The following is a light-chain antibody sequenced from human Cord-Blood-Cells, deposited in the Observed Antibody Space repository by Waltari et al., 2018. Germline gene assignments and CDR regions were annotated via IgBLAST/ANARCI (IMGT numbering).Light chain of an antibody. V-gene: IGKV1-39*01. CDR2: AAS. J-gene: IGKJ2*01. CDR3: QQNYSTPYT. Sequence: DIQMTQSLSSLFASVGDRVTLTCRASQSISSYLNWYQQKPGKAPKLLIYAASSLQSGVPSRFSGSGSGTDFTLTISSLQPEDFATYYCQQNYSTPYTFGPGTKLDIK. CDR1: QSISSY.